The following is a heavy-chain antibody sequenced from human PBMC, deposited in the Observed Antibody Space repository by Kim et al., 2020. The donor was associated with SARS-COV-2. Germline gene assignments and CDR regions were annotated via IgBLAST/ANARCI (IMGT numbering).Heavy chain of an antibody. J-gene: IGHJ4*02. V-gene: IGHV3-23*01. CDR1: GFTFSSYA. CDR3: AKGLLGLKQDIVVVPAAMWGGFDY. CDR2: ISGSGGST. Sequence: GGSLRLSCAASGFTFSSYAMSWVRQAPGKGLEWVSAISGSGGSTYYADSVKGRFTISRDNSKNTLYLQMNSLRAEEPAVYYCAKGLLGLKQDIVVVPAAMWGGFDYWGQGTLVTVSS. D-gene: IGHD2-2*01.